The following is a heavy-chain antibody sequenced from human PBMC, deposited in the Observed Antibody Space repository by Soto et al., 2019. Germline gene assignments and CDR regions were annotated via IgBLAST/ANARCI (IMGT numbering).Heavy chain of an antibody. V-gene: IGHV4-59*08. CDR1: GGSISSYY. J-gene: IGHJ4*02. Sequence: SETLSLTCTVSGGSISSYYWSWIRQPPGKGLEWIGYIYYSGSTNYNPSLKSRVTISVDTSKNQFSLTLSSVTAADTAGYYCARHEGIAAAGFFDYWGQGTLVTVSS. D-gene: IGHD6-13*01. CDR3: ARHEGIAAAGFFDY. CDR2: IYYSGST.